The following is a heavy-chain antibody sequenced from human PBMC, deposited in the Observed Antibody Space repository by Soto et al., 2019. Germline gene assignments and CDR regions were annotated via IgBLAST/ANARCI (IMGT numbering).Heavy chain of an antibody. Sequence: ASVKVSCKASGYTFTSYGISWVRQAPGQGLEWMGWISAYNGNTNYAQKFQGRVTITADESTSTAYMELSSLRSEDTAVYYCARVVGATGFDYWGQGTLVTVSS. CDR1: GYTFTSYG. CDR2: ISAYNGNT. D-gene: IGHD1-26*01. V-gene: IGHV1-18*01. J-gene: IGHJ4*02. CDR3: ARVVGATGFDY.